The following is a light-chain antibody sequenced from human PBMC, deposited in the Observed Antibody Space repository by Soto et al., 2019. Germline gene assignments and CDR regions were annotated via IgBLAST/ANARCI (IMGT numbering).Light chain of an antibody. CDR3: ASYTTRSTYV. V-gene: IGLV2-14*01. Sequence: QSVLTQPASVSGSPGQSIAISCTGTSSDVGGYSYVSWYQQQPGKAPKLVISDVSNRPSGVSDRFSGSKSGNTASLTISGLQTEDEADYYCASYTTRSTYVFVTGTMVTVL. CDR1: SSDVGGYSY. CDR2: DVS. J-gene: IGLJ1*01.